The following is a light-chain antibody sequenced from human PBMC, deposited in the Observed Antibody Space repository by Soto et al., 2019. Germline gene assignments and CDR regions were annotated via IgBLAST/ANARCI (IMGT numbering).Light chain of an antibody. CDR1: SSDVGNYYL. CDR3: CSYAGHSTFV. Sequence: QSVLTQPASVSGSPGQSITISCTGTSSDVGNYYLVSWFQQHPGKVPKLMIYEGNKRPSGVSNRFSGSKSGNTASLTISGLQAEDEADYYCCSYAGHSTFVFGTGTKLTVL. V-gene: IGLV2-23*01. J-gene: IGLJ1*01. CDR2: EGN.